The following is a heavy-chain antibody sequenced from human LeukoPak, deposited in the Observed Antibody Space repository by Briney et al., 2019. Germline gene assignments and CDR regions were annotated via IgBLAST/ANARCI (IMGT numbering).Heavy chain of an antibody. CDR1: GYTFPNYV. Sequence: ASVKVSCKASGYTFPNYVIHWVRQAPGQSPEWMGWINAGNGDTKYSHHFQGRLTITRDTSASTAYMEMSSLTSEDTALYYCARDDCGDTCYPGGYWGQGTLVTVSS. CDR2: INAGNGDT. J-gene: IGHJ4*02. CDR3: ARDDCGDTCYPGGY. D-gene: IGHD2-21*01. V-gene: IGHV1-3*01.